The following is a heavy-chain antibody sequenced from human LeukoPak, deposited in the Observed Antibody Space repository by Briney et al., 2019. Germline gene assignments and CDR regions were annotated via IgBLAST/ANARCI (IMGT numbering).Heavy chain of an antibody. D-gene: IGHD2-2*02. CDR3: PRTGCSSTSCYNHNWFDP. CDR2: INPSGGST. Sequence: ASVKVSCTASGYTFTSYYMHWGRQAPGQGLECMGIINPSGGSTSDAQNFQGRVTMTTDTSTSKVYMELSSLRPEDPAVYHCPRTGCSSTSCYNHNWFDPWGQGTLVTVSS. CDR1: GYTFTSYY. J-gene: IGHJ5*02. V-gene: IGHV1-46*03.